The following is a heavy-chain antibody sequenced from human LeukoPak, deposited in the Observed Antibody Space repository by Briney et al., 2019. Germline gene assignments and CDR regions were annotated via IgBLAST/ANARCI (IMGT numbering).Heavy chain of an antibody. CDR2: IYYSGST. V-gene: IGHV4-59*12. CDR1: GGSISSYY. Sequence: SETLSLTCTVSGGSISSYYWSWIRQPPGKGLEWMGYIYYSGSTNYNPSLKSRVTMSVDTSKNQFSLKLSSVTAADTAVYYCARKPFNISFGVFSAGLSYSFDYWAQGTLVTVSS. D-gene: IGHD3-16*01. CDR3: ARKPFNISFGVFSAGLSYSFDY. J-gene: IGHJ4*02.